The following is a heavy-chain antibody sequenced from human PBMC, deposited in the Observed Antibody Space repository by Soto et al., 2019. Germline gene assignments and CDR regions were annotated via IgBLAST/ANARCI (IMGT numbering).Heavy chain of an antibody. D-gene: IGHD6-19*01. V-gene: IGHV1-2*04. CDR3: ARDQAYSSGWTGYYGMDV. Sequence: ASVKVSCKASGYTFTGYYMHWVRQAPGQGLEWMGWINPNSGGTNYAQKFQGWVTMTRDTSISTAYMELSRLRSDDTAVYYCARDQAYSSGWTGYYGMDVWGQGTTVTVS. J-gene: IGHJ6*02. CDR1: GYTFTGYY. CDR2: INPNSGGT.